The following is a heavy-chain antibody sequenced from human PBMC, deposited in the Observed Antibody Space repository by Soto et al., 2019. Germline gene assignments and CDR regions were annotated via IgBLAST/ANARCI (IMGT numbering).Heavy chain of an antibody. CDR2: IIPIFGTA. D-gene: IGHD3-22*01. Sequence: SVKVSCKASGGTFSSYAISWVRQAPGQGLEWMGGIIPIFGTANYAQKFQGRVTITADESTSTAYMELSSLRSEDTAVYYCARGNYYDSSGYNDAFDIWGQGAMVTVSS. J-gene: IGHJ3*02. CDR1: GGTFSSYA. V-gene: IGHV1-69*13. CDR3: ARGNYYDSSGYNDAFDI.